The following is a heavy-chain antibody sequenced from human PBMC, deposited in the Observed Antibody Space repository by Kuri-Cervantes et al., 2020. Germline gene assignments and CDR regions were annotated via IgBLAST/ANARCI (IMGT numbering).Heavy chain of an antibody. J-gene: IGHJ5*02. CDR2: IYYSGST. V-gene: IGHV4-59*01. Sequence: SETLSLTCIVSGGSISNYYWNWIRLPPGKGLEWIGYIYYSGSTNYNPSLKSRVTISVDTSKNQFSLKLSSVTAADTGVYYCARGQLERLSPNWFDPWGQGTLVTVSS. CDR3: ARGQLERLSPNWFDP. CDR1: GGSISNYY. D-gene: IGHD1-1*01.